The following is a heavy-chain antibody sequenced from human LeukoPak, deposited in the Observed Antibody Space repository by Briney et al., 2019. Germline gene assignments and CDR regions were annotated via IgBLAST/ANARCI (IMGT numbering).Heavy chain of an antibody. J-gene: IGHJ4*02. CDR3: ARVNYVSSGWGAPFDC. V-gene: IGHV3-74*01. Sequence: GGSLRLSCAASGFTFSSYWMHWVRQAPGKGLVWVSRLNSDGTNTYHADSVKGRVTISRNNAKNSLYLQINSLRAEDTAIYYCARVNYVSSGWGAPFDCWGQGTLVTVSS. D-gene: IGHD1-7*01. CDR1: GFTFSSYW. CDR2: LNSDGTNT.